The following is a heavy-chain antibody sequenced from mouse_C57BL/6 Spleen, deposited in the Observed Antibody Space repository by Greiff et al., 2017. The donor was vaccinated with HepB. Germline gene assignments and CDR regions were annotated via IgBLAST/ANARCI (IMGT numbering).Heavy chain of an antibody. Sequence: VKLVESGPELVKPGASVKISCKASGYAFSSSWMNWVKQRPGKGLEWIGRIYPGDGDTNYNGKFKGKATLTADKSSSTAYMQLSSLTSEDSAVYFCANSIYYAMDYWGQGTSVTVSS. V-gene: IGHV1-82*01. J-gene: IGHJ4*01. CDR3: ANSIYYAMDY. CDR2: IYPGDGDT. D-gene: IGHD3-1*01. CDR1: GYAFSSSW.